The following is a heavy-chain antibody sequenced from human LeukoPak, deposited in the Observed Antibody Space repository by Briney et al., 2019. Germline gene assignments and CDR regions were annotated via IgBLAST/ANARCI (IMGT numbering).Heavy chain of an antibody. V-gene: IGHV4-39*07. CDR1: GGSITSNNYY. CDR2: IYFGRTT. Sequence: SETLSLTCTVSGGSITSNNYYWGWIRQPPGKGLEFIGSIYFGRTTYYTPSLKSRVTISIDTSTNQFSLMLSSMTAADTAVYYCARGGSGFTLDYWGQGTLVTVSS. D-gene: IGHD6-19*01. J-gene: IGHJ4*02. CDR3: ARGGSGFTLDY.